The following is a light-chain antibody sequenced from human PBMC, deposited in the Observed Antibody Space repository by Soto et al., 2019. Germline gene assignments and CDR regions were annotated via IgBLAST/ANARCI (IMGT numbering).Light chain of an antibody. J-gene: IGLJ2*01. V-gene: IGLV1-40*01. CDR3: QSYDSSLSGSQVV. Sequence: QSVLTQPPSVSEAPGQRVTISCTGSSSNIGAGYDVHWYQQLPGTAPKLLIYGNSNRPSGVPDRFSGSKSGTSASLAITGLQAEDEADYYCQSYDSSLSGSQVVFGGGTKVTVL. CDR1: SSNIGAGYD. CDR2: GNS.